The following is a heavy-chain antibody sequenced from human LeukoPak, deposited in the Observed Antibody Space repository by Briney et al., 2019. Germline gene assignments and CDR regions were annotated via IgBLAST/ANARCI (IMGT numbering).Heavy chain of an antibody. CDR3: AREGYSSGWYFPG. J-gene: IGHJ4*02. CDR1: GASITSYY. CDR2: LSSSGSS. Sequence: PSETLSLTCSVSGASITSYYWSWIRQSAGKGLEWIGRLSSSGSSIHNPSLKSRLTMSVDTSKNQFSLKLSSVTAEDTAVYYCAREGYSSGWYFPGWGQGTLVTVSS. D-gene: IGHD6-19*01. V-gene: IGHV4-4*07.